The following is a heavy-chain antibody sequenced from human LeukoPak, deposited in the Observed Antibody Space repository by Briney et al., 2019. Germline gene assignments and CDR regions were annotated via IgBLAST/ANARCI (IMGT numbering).Heavy chain of an antibody. Sequence: SETLSLTCAVYGGSFRGHYWRWIRQPPGKGLELIGEINHSGSTDCNPSLKSRVTISVDTSKNQFSLRLNSVTAADTGVYFCARDTLMRSNCRGRRCYYMDVWGTGTTVTVSS. CDR2: INHSGST. V-gene: IGHV4-34*01. CDR1: GGSFRGHY. D-gene: IGHD1-1*01. J-gene: IGHJ6*03. CDR3: ARDTLMRSNCRGRRCYYMDV.